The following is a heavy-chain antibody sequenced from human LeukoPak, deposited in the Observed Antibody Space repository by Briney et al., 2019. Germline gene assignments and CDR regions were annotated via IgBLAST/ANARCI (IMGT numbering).Heavy chain of an antibody. Sequence: GGSLRLSCAASGFTFDDYGMSWVRQAPGKGLEWVSGINWNGGSTGYADSVKGRFTISRDNAKNSLYLQMNSLRAEDTALYHCARSGSGWYRGPFDYWGQGTLVTVSS. CDR1: GFTFDDYG. CDR3: ARSGSGWYRGPFDY. J-gene: IGHJ4*02. CDR2: INWNGGST. V-gene: IGHV3-20*01. D-gene: IGHD6-19*01.